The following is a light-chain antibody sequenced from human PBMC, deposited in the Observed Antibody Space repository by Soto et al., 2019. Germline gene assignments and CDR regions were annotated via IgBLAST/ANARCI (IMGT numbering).Light chain of an antibody. CDR2: RNN. Sequence: QSVLTQPPSASGTPGQRVTNSCSGSSSNIGSNYVYWYQQLPGTAPKLLIYRNNQRPSGVPDRFSGSKSGTSASLAISGLRSEDEADYYCAAWDDSHYVFGTGTKVTVL. CDR1: SSNIGSNY. CDR3: AAWDDSHYV. V-gene: IGLV1-47*01. J-gene: IGLJ1*01.